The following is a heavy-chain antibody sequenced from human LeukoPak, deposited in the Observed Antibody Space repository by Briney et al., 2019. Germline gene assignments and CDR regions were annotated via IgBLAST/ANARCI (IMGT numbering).Heavy chain of an antibody. CDR3: ARALCINGICEWFDP. J-gene: IGHJ5*02. CDR2: VQTSGGT. Sequence: SQTLSLTCTVSGASISSGIYFWSWIRQPAGKGLEWIGRVQTSGGTNYNPSLESRVTISIDTSKNQLSLTLRSVTAADTAVYYCARALCINGICEWFDPWGQGTLVTVSS. D-gene: IGHD2-8*01. CDR1: GASISSGIYF. V-gene: IGHV4-61*02.